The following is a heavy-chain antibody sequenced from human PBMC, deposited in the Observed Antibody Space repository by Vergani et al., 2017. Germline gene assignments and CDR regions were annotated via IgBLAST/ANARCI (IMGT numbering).Heavy chain of an antibody. V-gene: IGHV3-30*18. CDR1: RSTFKTYG. CDR2: IYYDGSNA. Sequence: QGQLVESGGGIVQPGRSLTLSCVASRSTFKTYGMHWVRQAPGKGLEWVGLIYYDGSNAYYADSVKGRFTISRDNSKNTLYLQMSSLRSEDTALYYCAKYLRDSTDGLPDSWGPGTLVIVSS. D-gene: IGHD2-21*02. J-gene: IGHJ4*02. CDR3: AKYLRDSTDGLPDS.